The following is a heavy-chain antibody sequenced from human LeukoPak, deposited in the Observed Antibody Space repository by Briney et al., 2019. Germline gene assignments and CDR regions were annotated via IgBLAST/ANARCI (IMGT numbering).Heavy chain of an antibody. J-gene: IGHJ5*02. V-gene: IGHV1-69*06. CDR1: GGTFSSYA. Sequence: RASVKVSCKASGGTFSSYAISWVRQAPGQGLEWMGGIIPIFGTANYAQKFQGRVTITADKSTSTAYMELSSLRSEDTAVYYCAREIGIAVNWFDPWGQGTLVTVSS. CDR3: AREIGIAVNWFDP. CDR2: IIPIFGTA. D-gene: IGHD6-19*01.